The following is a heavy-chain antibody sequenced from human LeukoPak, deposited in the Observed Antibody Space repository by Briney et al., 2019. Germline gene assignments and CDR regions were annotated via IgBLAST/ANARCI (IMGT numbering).Heavy chain of an antibody. D-gene: IGHD1-26*01. J-gene: IGHJ3*02. CDR2: ISSSSSYI. CDR3: ARDSLVNAFDI. Sequence: PGGSLRLSCAASGFTFSGYSMNWVRQAPGKGLEWVSSISSSSSYIYYADSVKGRLTISRDNAKNSLDLQMNSLRAEDTAVYYCARDSLVNAFDIWGRGTMVTVSS. CDR1: GFTFSGYS. V-gene: IGHV3-21*01.